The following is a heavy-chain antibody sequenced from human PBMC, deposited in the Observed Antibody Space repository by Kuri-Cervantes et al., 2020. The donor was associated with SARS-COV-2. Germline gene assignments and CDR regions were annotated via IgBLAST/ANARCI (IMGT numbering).Heavy chain of an antibody. CDR1: GFTFSSYA. CDR2: ISGSGGST. Sequence: GGSLRLSCAASGFTFSSYAMSWVRQAPGKGLEWVSAISGSGGSTYYADSVKGRFTISRDNSKNTLYLQMNSQRAEDTAVYYCARVSCGGDCYPRPPDYWGQGTLVTVSS. J-gene: IGHJ4*02. D-gene: IGHD2-21*02. CDR3: ARVSCGGDCYPRPPDY. V-gene: IGHV3-23*01.